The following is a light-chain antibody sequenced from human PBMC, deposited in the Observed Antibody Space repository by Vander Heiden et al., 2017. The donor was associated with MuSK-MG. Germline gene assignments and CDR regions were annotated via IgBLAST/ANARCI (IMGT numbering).Light chain of an antibody. CDR2: SNT. V-gene: IGLV1-44*01. CDR3: AAWDDSLNGTV. J-gene: IGLJ2*01. Sequence: SVLTQPPSASGAPGQRVPISCSGSSSNIGSNSVNWYQHLPRTAPRLLIYSNTQRPSGVPDRFSGSKAGTSASLAISGLQSEDEADYYCAAWDDSLNGTVFGGGTKLTVL. CDR1: SSNIGSNS.